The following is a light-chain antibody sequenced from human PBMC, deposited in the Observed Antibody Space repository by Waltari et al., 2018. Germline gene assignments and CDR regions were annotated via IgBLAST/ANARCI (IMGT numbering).Light chain of an antibody. CDR3: QQYGSSPLFT. V-gene: IGKV3-20*01. CDR1: QSVSSSY. J-gene: IGKJ3*01. CDR2: GAH. Sequence: EVVLTQSPGTLSLSPGERATLSCRASQSVSSSYLDWYQQKPGQAPRLLIYGAHSRATGIPDRCSGSGSGTDFTRTISRLEPEDGAVYYCQQYGSSPLFTFGPGTKVDVK.